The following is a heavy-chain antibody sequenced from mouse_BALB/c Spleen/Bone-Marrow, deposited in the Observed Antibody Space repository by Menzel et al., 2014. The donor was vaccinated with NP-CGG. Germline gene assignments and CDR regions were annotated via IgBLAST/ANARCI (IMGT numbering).Heavy chain of an antibody. D-gene: IGHD2-14*01. CDR3: ARGVYDGRGFAY. CDR1: GYSITSGYY. J-gene: IGHJ3*01. Sequence: VQLKESGPGLVKPSQSLSLTCSVTGYSITSGYYWNWIRQFPGNKLEWMGYISYDGSNNYNPSLKNRISITRDTSKNQFFLKFNSVTTEDTATYYCARGVYDGRGFAYWGQGTLVTVSA. CDR2: ISYDGSN. V-gene: IGHV3-6*02.